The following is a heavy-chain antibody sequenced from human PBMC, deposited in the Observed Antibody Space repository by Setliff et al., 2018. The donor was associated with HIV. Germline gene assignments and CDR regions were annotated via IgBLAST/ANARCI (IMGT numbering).Heavy chain of an antibody. V-gene: IGHV4-59*01. CDR2: IYYSGST. Sequence: KTSETLSLTCTVSGGSISSYYWSWIRQPPGKGLEWIGYIYYSGSTNYNPSLKSRVTTSVDTSKNQFSLKLGSVTAADTAVYYCASSNYRFVYFDYWGQGTLVTVSS. D-gene: IGHD1-7*01. CDR1: GGSISSYY. CDR3: ASSNYRFVYFDY. J-gene: IGHJ4*02.